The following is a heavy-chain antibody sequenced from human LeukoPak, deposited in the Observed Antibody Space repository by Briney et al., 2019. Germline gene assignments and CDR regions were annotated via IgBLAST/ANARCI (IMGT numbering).Heavy chain of an antibody. CDR3: AKSHHVTAIDY. CDR1: GFTFSSNY. J-gene: IGHJ4*02. V-gene: IGHV3-66*01. CDR2: IYSGGST. Sequence: GGSLRLSCAASGFTFSSNYMSWVRQAPGKGLEWVSVIYSGGSTYYADSVKGRFTISRDNSKNTLYLQMNSLRAEDTAVYYCAKSHHVTAIDYWGQGTLVTVSS. D-gene: IGHD2-21*02.